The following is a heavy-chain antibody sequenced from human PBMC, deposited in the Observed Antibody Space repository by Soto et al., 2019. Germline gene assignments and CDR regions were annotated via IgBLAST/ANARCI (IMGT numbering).Heavy chain of an antibody. Sequence: QVQLVESGGGVVQPGRSLRLSCAASGFTFSSYAMHWVRQAPGKGLEWVAVISYDGSNKYYADSMKGRFTISRDNSKNTLYLQMNSLRAEDTAVYYCARGSKAAAAGTYYYYGMDVW. CDR3: ARGSKAAAAGTYYYYGMDV. J-gene: IGHJ6*01. CDR2: ISYDGSNK. V-gene: IGHV3-30-3*01. CDR1: GFTFSSYA. D-gene: IGHD6-13*01.